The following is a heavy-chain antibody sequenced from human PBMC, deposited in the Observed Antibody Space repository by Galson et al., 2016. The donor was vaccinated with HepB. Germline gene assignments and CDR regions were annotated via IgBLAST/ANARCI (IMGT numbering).Heavy chain of an antibody. CDR2: IWHDGSNK. J-gene: IGHJ6*02. Sequence: SLRLSCAASGFIFSTYGMHWVRQAPGKGLEWVAVIWHDGSNKYYSDSVKGRFTISRDNSKNTLYLQMNSLRGEDTAVYYCAKDLAEYDYWRGGMDVWGQGITVIVSS. D-gene: IGHD3-3*01. CDR3: AKDLAEYDYWRGGMDV. CDR1: GFIFSTYG. V-gene: IGHV3-33*06.